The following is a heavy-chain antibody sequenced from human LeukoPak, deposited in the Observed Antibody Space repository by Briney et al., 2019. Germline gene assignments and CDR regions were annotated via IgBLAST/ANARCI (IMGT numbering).Heavy chain of an antibody. D-gene: IGHD2-2*01. Sequence: GGSLRLSCTASGFTFGDYAMSWVRQAPGKGLEWVGFIRGKAYGGTTEYAASVKGRFTISRDDSKSIAYLQMNSLKTEDTAVYYCTRSSAYCSSTSCYVLGYWGQGTLVTVSS. CDR1: GFTFGDYA. CDR2: IRGKAYGGTT. CDR3: TRSSAYCSSTSCYVLGY. J-gene: IGHJ4*02. V-gene: IGHV3-49*04.